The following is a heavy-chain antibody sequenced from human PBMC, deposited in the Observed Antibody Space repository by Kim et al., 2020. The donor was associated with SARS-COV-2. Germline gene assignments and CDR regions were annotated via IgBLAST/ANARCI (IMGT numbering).Heavy chain of an antibody. V-gene: IGHV4-59*01. D-gene: IGHD6-13*01. CDR3: ARLPGIAAAGKVSSPNYYYGMDV. CDR1: GGSISSYY. CDR2: IYYSGST. J-gene: IGHJ6*02. Sequence: SETLSLTCTVSGGSISSYYWSWIRQPPGKGLEWIGYIYYSGSTNYNPSLKSRVTISVDTSKNQFSLKLSSVTAADTAVYYCARLPGIAAAGKVSSPNYYYGMDVWGQGTTVTVSS.